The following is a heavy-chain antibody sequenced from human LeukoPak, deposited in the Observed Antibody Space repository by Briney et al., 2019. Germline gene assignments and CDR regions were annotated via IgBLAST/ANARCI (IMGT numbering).Heavy chain of an antibody. CDR2: VTPHNGNT. Sequence: TSVKVSCKTSGYTFTNYAITWLRQAPGQGLEWMGWVTPHNGNTNYAQKFLDRVTMTTNTSTTTVYMQLRSLTSDDAAMYYCARDRGGYGDYSYWGQGTLVTVSS. CDR3: ARDRGGYGDYSY. J-gene: IGHJ4*02. V-gene: IGHV1-18*04. D-gene: IGHD4-17*01. CDR1: GYTFTNYA.